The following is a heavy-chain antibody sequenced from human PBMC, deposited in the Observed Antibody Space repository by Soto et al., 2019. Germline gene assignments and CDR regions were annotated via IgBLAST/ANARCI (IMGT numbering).Heavy chain of an antibody. CDR2: ISYDGSNK. CDR3: ARGGFNDYSNYRANYFDY. CDR1: GFTFSSYA. D-gene: IGHD4-4*01. J-gene: IGHJ4*02. Sequence: QVQLVESGGGVVQPGRSLRLSCAASGFTFSSYAMHWVRQAPGKGLEWVAVISYDGSNKYYADSVKGRFTISRDNSKNTRYLQMNSLRAEDTAVYYCARGGFNDYSNYRANYFDYWGQGTLVTVSS. V-gene: IGHV3-30-3*01.